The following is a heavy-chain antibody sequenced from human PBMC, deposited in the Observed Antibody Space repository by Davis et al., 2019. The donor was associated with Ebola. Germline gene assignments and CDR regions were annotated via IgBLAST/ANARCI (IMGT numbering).Heavy chain of an antibody. CDR2: IIPIFGTA. V-gene: IGHV1-69*13. Sequence: AASVKVSCKASGGTFSSYAISWVRQAPGQGLEWMGGIIPIFGTANYAQKFQGRVTITADESTSTAYMELSSLRSEDTAVYYCARDTRIAAAGYYFDYWGQGTLVTVSS. D-gene: IGHD6-13*01. J-gene: IGHJ4*02. CDR3: ARDTRIAAAGYYFDY. CDR1: GGTFSSYA.